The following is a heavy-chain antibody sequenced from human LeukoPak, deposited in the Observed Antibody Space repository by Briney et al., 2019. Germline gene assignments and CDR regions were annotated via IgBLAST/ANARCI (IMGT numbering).Heavy chain of an antibody. J-gene: IGHJ1*01. CDR3: ARHRGSSGWHSYFQH. Sequence: SETLSLTCAVYGGSFSGYYWSWIRQPPGKGLEWIGEINHSGSTNYNPSLKSRVTISVDTSKNQFSLKLSSVTAADTAVYYCARHRGSSGWHSYFQHWGQGTLVTVSS. D-gene: IGHD6-19*01. V-gene: IGHV4-34*01. CDR1: GGSFSGYY. CDR2: INHSGST.